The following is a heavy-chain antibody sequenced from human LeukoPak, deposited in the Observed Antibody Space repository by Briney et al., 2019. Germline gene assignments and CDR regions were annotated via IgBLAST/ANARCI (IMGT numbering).Heavy chain of an antibody. V-gene: IGHV3-53*01. CDR3: ARSGVYDSSGYMDY. D-gene: IGHD3-22*01. Sequence: GGSLRLSCAASGFTVSSNYMSWVRQAPGKGLEWVSVIYSGGSTYYADSVKGRFTISRDNSKNTLYLQMNTLRAEDTAVYYCARSGVYDSSGYMDYWGQGTLVTASS. CDR2: IYSGGST. J-gene: IGHJ4*02. CDR1: GFTVSSNY.